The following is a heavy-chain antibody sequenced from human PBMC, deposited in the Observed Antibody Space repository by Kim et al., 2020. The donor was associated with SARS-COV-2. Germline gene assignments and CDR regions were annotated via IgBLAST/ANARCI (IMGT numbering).Heavy chain of an antibody. D-gene: IGHD2-2*01. V-gene: IGHV1-3*01. Sequence: ASVKVSCKASGYTFTSYAMHWVRQAPGQRLEWMGWINAGNGNTKYSQKFQGRVTITRDTSASTAYMELSSLRSEDTAVYYCARGLSRGVVVVPAARNWFDPWGQGTLVTVSS. CDR1: GYTFTSYA. J-gene: IGHJ5*02. CDR2: INAGNGNT. CDR3: ARGLSRGVVVVPAARNWFDP.